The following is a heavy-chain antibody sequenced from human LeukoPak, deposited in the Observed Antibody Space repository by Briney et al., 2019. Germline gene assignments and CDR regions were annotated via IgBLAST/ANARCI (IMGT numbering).Heavy chain of an antibody. CDR2: IYYSGST. Sequence: SETLSLTCTVSGGSLSSYYWSWIRQPPGKGLEWIGYIYYSGSTNYNPSLKSRVTISVDTSKNQFSLKLSSVTAADTAVYYCARSRKYYDILTGYQYDAFDIWGQGTMVTVSS. J-gene: IGHJ3*02. CDR1: GGSLSSYY. CDR3: ARSRKYYDILTGYQYDAFDI. V-gene: IGHV4-59*08. D-gene: IGHD3-9*01.